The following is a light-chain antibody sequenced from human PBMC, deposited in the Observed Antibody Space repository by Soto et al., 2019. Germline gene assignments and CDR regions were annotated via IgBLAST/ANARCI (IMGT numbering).Light chain of an antibody. CDR2: AAS. J-gene: IGKJ2*01. CDR3: HQSYSSLVYT. CDR1: QSISNF. V-gene: IGKV1-39*01. Sequence: DIQMTQSPSSLSASLGDRVTITCRASQSISNFLNWFQHKPGKAPKVLISAASTLQSGVPPRFSGSVSGTDFTLTISSLQPEDSASYYCHQSYSSLVYTFGPGTKLEIK.